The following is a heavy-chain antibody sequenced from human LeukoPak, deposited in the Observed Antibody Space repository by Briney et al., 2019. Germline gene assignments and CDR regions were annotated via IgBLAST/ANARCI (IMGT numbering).Heavy chain of an antibody. V-gene: IGHV3-30*18. D-gene: IGHD6-13*01. CDR1: GFTFSSYG. CDR2: ISYDGSNK. Sequence: PGRSLRLSCAASGFTFSSYGMHWVRQAPGKGLEWVAVISYDGSNKYYADSVKGRFTISRDNSKNTLYLQMNSLRAEDTAMYYCAKDSQPGVTIAAAGYWGQGTLVTVSS. CDR3: AKDSQPGVTIAAAGY. J-gene: IGHJ4*02.